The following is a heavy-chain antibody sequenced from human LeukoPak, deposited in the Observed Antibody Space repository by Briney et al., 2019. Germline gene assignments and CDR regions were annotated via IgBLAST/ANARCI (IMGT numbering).Heavy chain of an antibody. CDR1: GFTFTNFW. CDR2: IMEGGSKT. J-gene: IGHJ4*02. CDR3: AKDIVGGGNDY. D-gene: IGHD2-15*01. V-gene: IGHV3-7*01. Sequence: PGGSLRLSCAASGFTFTNFWMSWVRQAPGKGLEWVANIMEGGSKTNYVDSVKGRLTISRDNAKTSLYLHMNSLRAEDTAIYYCAKDIVGGGNDYWGRGTLVIVSS.